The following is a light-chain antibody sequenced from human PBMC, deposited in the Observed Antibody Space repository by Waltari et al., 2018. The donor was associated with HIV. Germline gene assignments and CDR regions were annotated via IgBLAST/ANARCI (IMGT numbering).Light chain of an antibody. Sequence: QSALTQSASVSGSPGQSITISCTGTSTNIGSYNLVSWYQQHPGKAPIIIIYEVNKRPSGVSNRFSGSTSGSTASLTISGLQAEDEADYYCCSYAGSSNVVFGGGTKLTVL. V-gene: IGLV2-23*02. J-gene: IGLJ2*01. CDR1: STNIGSYNL. CDR3: CSYAGSSNVV. CDR2: EVN.